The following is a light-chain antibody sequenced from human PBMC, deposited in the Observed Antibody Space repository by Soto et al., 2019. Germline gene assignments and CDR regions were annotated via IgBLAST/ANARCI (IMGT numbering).Light chain of an antibody. Sequence: QSALTQPASVSGSPGQSITIYCTGTSRDVGGYNYVSWFQQHPGKAPKLKIYEVSNRPSGVSNRFSGSKSGYTASLTISELQAEDEADYYCTSFTSSSTWVFGGGTK. V-gene: IGLV2-14*03. J-gene: IGLJ3*02. CDR3: TSFTSSSTWV. CDR2: EVS. CDR1: SRDVGGYNY.